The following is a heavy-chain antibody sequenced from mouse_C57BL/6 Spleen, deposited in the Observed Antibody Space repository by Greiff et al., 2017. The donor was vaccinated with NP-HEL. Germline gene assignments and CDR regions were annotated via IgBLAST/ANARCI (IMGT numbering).Heavy chain of an antibody. V-gene: IGHV1-54*01. Sequence: VQGVESGAELVRPGTSVKVSCKASGYAFTNYLIEWVKQRPGQGLEWIGVINPGSGGTNYNEKFKGKATLTADKSSSTAYMQLSSLTSEDSAVYFCARDYGSPYYFDYWGQGTTLTVSS. J-gene: IGHJ2*01. CDR3: ARDYGSPYYFDY. D-gene: IGHD1-1*01. CDR2: INPGSGGT. CDR1: GYAFTNYL.